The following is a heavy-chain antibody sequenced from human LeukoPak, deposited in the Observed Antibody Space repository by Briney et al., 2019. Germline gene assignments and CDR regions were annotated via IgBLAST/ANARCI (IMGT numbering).Heavy chain of an antibody. CDR1: SGSISSGVYY. V-gene: IGHV4-31*03. CDR3: ARGVRWLQLSYFDY. CDR2: IYYSGST. J-gene: IGHJ4*02. D-gene: IGHD5-24*01. Sequence: SETLSLTCPVSSGSISSGVYYWSWIRQHPGKGLEWIVYIYYSGSTYYNPSFKSRVTISVDTSKNQFSLKLSSVTAADTAVYYCARGVRWLQLSYFDYWGQGTMVTVSS.